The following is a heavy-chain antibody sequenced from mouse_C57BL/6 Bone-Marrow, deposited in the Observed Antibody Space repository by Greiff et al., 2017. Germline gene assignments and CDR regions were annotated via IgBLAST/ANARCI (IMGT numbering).Heavy chain of an antibody. CDR3: ARWGDGYYDAMDY. CDR2: INPNNGGT. CDR1: GYTFTDYN. Sequence: EVQLQQSGPELVKPGASVKMSCKASGYTFTDYNMHWVKQSHGKSLEWIGYINPNNGGTSYNQKFKGKATLTVNKSSSTAYMALRSLTSEDSAVYYCARWGDGYYDAMDYWGQGTSVTVSS. J-gene: IGHJ4*01. V-gene: IGHV1-22*01. D-gene: IGHD2-3*01.